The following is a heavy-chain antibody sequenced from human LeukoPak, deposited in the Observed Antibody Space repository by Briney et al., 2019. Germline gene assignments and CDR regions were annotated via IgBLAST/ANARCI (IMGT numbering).Heavy chain of an antibody. J-gene: IGHJ4*02. D-gene: IGHD1-26*01. CDR3: ARALRIYYYFDY. CDR1: GFTFDDYG. V-gene: IGHV3-20*04. CDR2: INWNGGST. Sequence: GGSLRLSCAASGFTFDDYGMSWVRQAPGKGLEWVSGINWNGGSTGYADSVKGRFTISRDNSKNTLYLQMNSLRAEDTAVYYCARALRIYYYFDYWGQGTLVTVSS.